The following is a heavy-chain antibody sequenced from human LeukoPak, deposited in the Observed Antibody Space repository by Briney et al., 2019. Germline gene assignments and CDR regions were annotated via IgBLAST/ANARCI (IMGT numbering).Heavy chain of an antibody. V-gene: IGHV3-33*01. Sequence: PGRSLRLSCAASGFTFSSYGMHWVRQAPGKGLEWVAVIWYDGSNKYYADSVQGRFTISRDNSKNTLYLQITSLRAEDTAGYYCARDPRCSSTSCYGVDYFDYWGRGTLVTVSS. D-gene: IGHD2-2*01. CDR2: IWYDGSNK. CDR3: ARDPRCSSTSCYGVDYFDY. CDR1: GFTFSSYG. J-gene: IGHJ4*02.